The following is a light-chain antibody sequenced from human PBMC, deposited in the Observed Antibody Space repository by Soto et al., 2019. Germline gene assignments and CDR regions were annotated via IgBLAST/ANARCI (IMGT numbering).Light chain of an antibody. CDR2: AAS. J-gene: IGKJ5*01. Sequence: DIQMSQSPSSLSASVGDRVTITCPASQSISTYLNWYQQKPGKAPKLLIYAASSLQSGVPSSFSGSGSGTDLTLTIGSLRPEDLATYYGQQSYSSLSTTVGQGTRLENK. CDR3: QQSYSSLSTT. CDR1: QSISTY. V-gene: IGKV1-39*01.